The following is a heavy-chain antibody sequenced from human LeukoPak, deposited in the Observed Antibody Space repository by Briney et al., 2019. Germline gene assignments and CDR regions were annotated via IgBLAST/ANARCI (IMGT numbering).Heavy chain of an antibody. D-gene: IGHD4-17*01. CDR1: GFTFTDYY. V-gene: IGHV1-2*02. CDR2: INPNSGGT. CDR3: ARVDGDYDAFDI. Sequence: ASVKVSCKASGFTFTDYYIHWVRQVPGQGLEWMGWINPNSGGTKYEQKFQDRVTMTRDTSISTAYMELTRLTSDDTAVYYCARVDGDYDAFDIWGQGTMVTVSS. J-gene: IGHJ3*02.